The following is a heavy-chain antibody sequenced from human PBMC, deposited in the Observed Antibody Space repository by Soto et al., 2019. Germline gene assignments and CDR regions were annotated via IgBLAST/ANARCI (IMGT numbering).Heavy chain of an antibody. CDR1: GYTFTSYG. Sequence: ASVKVSCKASGYTFTSYGISWVRQAPGQGLEWMGWISAYNGNTNYAQKLQGRVTMTTDTSTSTAYMELRSLRSDDTAVYYRARDKYYYDSSGYPADYWGQGTLVTVSS. D-gene: IGHD3-22*01. CDR2: ISAYNGNT. V-gene: IGHV1-18*04. J-gene: IGHJ4*02. CDR3: ARDKYYYDSSGYPADY.